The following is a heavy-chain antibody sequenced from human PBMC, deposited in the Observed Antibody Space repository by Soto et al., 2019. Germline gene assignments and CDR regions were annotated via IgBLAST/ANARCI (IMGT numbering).Heavy chain of an antibody. D-gene: IGHD3-9*01. J-gene: IGHJ5*02. CDR1: GGSISSGGYS. V-gene: IGHV4-30-2*01. CDR2: IYHSGST. Sequence: SETLSLTCAVSGGSISSGGYSWRWIRHPPGKGLEWIGYIYHSGSTYYNPSLKSRVTISVDRSKNQFSLKLSSVTAADTAVYYCARWYYDILTGSRGNWFDPWGQGTLVTVSS. CDR3: ARWYYDILTGSRGNWFDP.